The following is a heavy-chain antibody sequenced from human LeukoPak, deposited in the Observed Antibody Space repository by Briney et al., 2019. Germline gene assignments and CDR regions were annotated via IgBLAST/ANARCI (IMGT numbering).Heavy chain of an antibody. D-gene: IGHD5-24*01. J-gene: IGHJ6*03. CDR3: AAGFLPSDGREYYYYYMDV. CDR1: GFTVSSNS. V-gene: IGHV3-53*01. Sequence: GGSLRLSCTVSGFTVSSNSMSWVRQAPGKGLEWGSFIYSDNKHYSDSVNGPFTTSRANSKNPLYLPMNSLRAEETAVYYCAAGFLPSDGREYYYYYMDVWGKGTTVTISS. CDR2: IYSDNK.